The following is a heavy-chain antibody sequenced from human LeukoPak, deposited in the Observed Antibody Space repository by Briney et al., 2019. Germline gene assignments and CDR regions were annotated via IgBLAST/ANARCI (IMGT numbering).Heavy chain of an antibody. CDR1: GGSISSITYY. J-gene: IGHJ4*02. V-gene: IGHV4-39*07. D-gene: IGHD1-26*01. CDR3: ARLCGSYQNYFDY. Sequence: SETLSLTCTVSGGSISSITYYWGWIRQPPGKGLEWVGHMYYRGNTFYNPSLKSRVTISVDTSKNQFSLKLRSVTAADTAVYYCARLCGSYQNYFDYWGQGTLVTVSS. CDR2: MYYRGNT.